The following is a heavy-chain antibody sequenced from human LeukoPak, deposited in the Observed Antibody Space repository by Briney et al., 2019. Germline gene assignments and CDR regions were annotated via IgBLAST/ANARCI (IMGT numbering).Heavy chain of an antibody. Sequence: PSETLSLTCAVSGVSIATTTYYWAWIRQPPGKGPEWVASVYNNGTAFYNPSLESRVSISIDASKNQFSLRVNFVTAADTAMYYCAKWGEGLPLVKSGRNWFAPWGQGTLVFVSS. CDR2: VYNNGTA. D-gene: IGHD3-16*01. CDR3: AKWGEGLPLVKSGRNWFAP. CDR1: GVSIATTTYY. J-gene: IGHJ5*02. V-gene: IGHV4-39*07.